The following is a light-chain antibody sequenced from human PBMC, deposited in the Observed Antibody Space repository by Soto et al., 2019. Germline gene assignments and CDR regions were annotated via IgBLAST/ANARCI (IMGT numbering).Light chain of an antibody. CDR3: LQRSNRLLT. J-gene: IGKJ4*01. Sequence: EIVLTQSPATLSLSPGERATLSCRASQSVSSFLAWYQQKPGQAPRLLIYNTSNRATDIPARFSGSGSGTDFTLTISILEPEDFAVYYCLQRSNRLLTFGGGTKVEIK. CDR1: QSVSSF. V-gene: IGKV3-11*01. CDR2: NTS.